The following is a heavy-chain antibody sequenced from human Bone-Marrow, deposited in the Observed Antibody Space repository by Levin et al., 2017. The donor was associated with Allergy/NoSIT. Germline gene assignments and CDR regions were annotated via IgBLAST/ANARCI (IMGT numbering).Heavy chain of an antibody. CDR2: IYPGDSDT. CDR1: GYSFTSYW. Sequence: GESLKISCKGSGYSFTSYWIGWVRQMPGKGLEWMGIIYPGDSDTRYSPSFQGQVTISADKSISTAYLQWSSLKASDTAMYYCARHRPYYYDSSGYFDYWGQGTLVTVSS. D-gene: IGHD3-22*01. J-gene: IGHJ4*02. V-gene: IGHV5-51*01. CDR3: ARHRPYYYDSSGYFDY.